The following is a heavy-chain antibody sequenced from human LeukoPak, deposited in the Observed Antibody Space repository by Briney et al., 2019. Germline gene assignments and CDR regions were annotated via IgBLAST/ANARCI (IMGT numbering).Heavy chain of an antibody. CDR2: ISYDGSNK. D-gene: IGHD2-15*01. Sequence: GRSLRLSCAASGFTFSSYAMHWVRQAPAKGLEWVAVISYDGSNKYYTDSVKGRFSISRDNSKNTLYLQMNSLRAEDTAVYYCAKDPGYCSGGSCYYFDYWGQGTLVTVSS. CDR1: GFTFSSYA. CDR3: AKDPGYCSGGSCYYFDY. J-gene: IGHJ4*02. V-gene: IGHV3-30*18.